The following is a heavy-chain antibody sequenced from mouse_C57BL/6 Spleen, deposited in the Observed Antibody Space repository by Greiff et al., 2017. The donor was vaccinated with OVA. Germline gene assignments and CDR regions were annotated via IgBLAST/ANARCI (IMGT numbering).Heavy chain of an antibody. CDR3: ARPYYYGSSSLDY. V-gene: IGHV1-69*01. Sequence: VQLQQPGAELVMPGASVKLSCKASGYTFTSYWMHWVKQRPGQGLEWIGEIDPSDSYTNYNQKFKGKSTLTVDKSSITAYMQLSSLTSEDSAVYYCARPYYYGSSSLDYWGQGTTLTVSS. CDR1: GYTFTSYW. D-gene: IGHD1-1*01. J-gene: IGHJ2*01. CDR2: IDPSDSYT.